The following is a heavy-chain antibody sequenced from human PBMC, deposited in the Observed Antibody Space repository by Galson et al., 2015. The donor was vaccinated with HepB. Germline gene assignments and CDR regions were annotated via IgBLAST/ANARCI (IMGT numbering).Heavy chain of an antibody. D-gene: IGHD6-13*01. Sequence: SLRLSCAASGFTFSSYAMSWVRQAPGKGLEWVSAISGSGGSTYYADSVKGRFTISRDNSKNTLYLQMNSLRAEDTAVYYCAKGTVSIAAAGGGGTFDYWGQGTLVTVSS. CDR3: AKGTVSIAAAGGGGTFDY. V-gene: IGHV3-23*01. CDR1: GFTFSSYA. J-gene: IGHJ4*02. CDR2: ISGSGGST.